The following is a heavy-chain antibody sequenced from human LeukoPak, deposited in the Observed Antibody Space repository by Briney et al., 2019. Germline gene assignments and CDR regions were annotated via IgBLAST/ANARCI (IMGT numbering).Heavy chain of an antibody. V-gene: IGHV1-69*13. J-gene: IGHJ4*02. Sequence: GASVKVSCKASGYTFTSYGISWVRQAPGQGLEWMGGIIPIFSTANYAQKFQGRVTIIADESTSTAYMELSSLRSEDTAVYYCARGVVGATTGAYSFDYWGRGTLVTVSS. D-gene: IGHD1-26*01. CDR2: IIPIFSTA. CDR3: ARGVVGATTGAYSFDY. CDR1: GYTFTSYG.